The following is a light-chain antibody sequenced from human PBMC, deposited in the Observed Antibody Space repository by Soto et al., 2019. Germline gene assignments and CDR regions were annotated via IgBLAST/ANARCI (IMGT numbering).Light chain of an antibody. V-gene: IGLV1-36*01. J-gene: IGLJ2*01. CDR3: CSYAGSSTPWVV. CDR2: YDD. Sequence: QSVLTQPPSVSEAPRQRVTISCSGSSSNIGNNAVNWYQQLPGKAPKLLIYYDDLLPSGVSDRFSGSKSGTSASLAISGLQAEDEADYYCCSYAGSSTPWVVFGGGTKVTVL. CDR1: SSNIGNNA.